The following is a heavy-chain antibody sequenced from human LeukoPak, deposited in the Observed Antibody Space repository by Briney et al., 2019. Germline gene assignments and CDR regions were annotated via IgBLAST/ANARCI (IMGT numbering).Heavy chain of an antibody. J-gene: IGHJ4*02. Sequence: GGSLRLSCAASGLTISDYHMSWIHQAPGKGLEWVSHISDNGRTKYYANSVQGRFTVSRDNAKNSLYLQMNSLRADDTAVYYCATVHFGYFTFWGQGTLVPVSS. V-gene: IGHV3-11*01. CDR3: ATVHFGYFTF. D-gene: IGHD3-3*01. CDR2: ISDNGRTK. CDR1: GLTISDYH.